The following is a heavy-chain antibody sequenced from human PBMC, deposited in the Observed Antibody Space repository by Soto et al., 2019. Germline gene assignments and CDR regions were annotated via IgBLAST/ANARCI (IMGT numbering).Heavy chain of an antibody. D-gene: IGHD6-6*01. Sequence: QVQLVESGGGVVQPGRSLRLSCAASGFTFSSYGMHWVRQAPGKGLEWVAVISYDGSNKYYADSVKGRFTISRDNSKNTLYLQMYSLRAEDTAVYYCAKDLEAARLYYYYGIDVWGQGTTVTVSS. V-gene: IGHV3-30*18. CDR2: ISYDGSNK. J-gene: IGHJ6*02. CDR3: AKDLEAARLYYYYGIDV. CDR1: GFTFSSYG.